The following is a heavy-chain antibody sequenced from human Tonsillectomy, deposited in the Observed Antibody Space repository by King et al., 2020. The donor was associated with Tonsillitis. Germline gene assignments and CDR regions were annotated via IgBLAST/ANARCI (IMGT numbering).Heavy chain of an antibody. CDR1: GYTFTDYH. CDR2: IYPNNGGI. D-gene: IGHD1-1*01. Sequence: QLVQSGAEMKRPGASVKVSCLASGYTFTDYHMHWVRQAPGLGLEWMGWIYPNNGGIYYAQKFKGRISLTRDTSINSVYMELTRLTSDDTALYYCVRENWYYDYWGQGTLVTVSS. V-gene: IGHV1-2*02. CDR3: VRENWYYDY. J-gene: IGHJ4*02.